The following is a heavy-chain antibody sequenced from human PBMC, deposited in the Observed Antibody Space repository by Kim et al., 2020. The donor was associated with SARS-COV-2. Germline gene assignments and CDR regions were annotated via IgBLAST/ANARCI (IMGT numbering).Heavy chain of an antibody. CDR3: ARRGLYSSGWYNY. CDR2: IYYSGST. D-gene: IGHD6-19*01. CDR1: GGSISSSSYY. V-gene: IGHV4-39*01. J-gene: IGHJ4*02. Sequence: SETLSLTCTVSGGSISSSSYYWGWIRQPPGKGLEWIGSIYYSGSTYYNPSLKSRVTISVDTSKNQFSLKLSSVTAADTAVYYCARRGLYSSGWYNYWGQGTLVTVSS.